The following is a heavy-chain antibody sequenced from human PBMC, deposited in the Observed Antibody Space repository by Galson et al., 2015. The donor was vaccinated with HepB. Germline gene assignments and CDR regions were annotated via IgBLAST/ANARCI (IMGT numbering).Heavy chain of an antibody. D-gene: IGHD3-22*01. J-gene: IGHJ4*02. Sequence: SLRLSCAASGFTFSSYAMHWVRQAPGKGLEWVAVISYDGSNKYYADSVKGRFTISRDNSKNTLYLQMNSLRAEDTAVYYCARDWTSSGYPDYWGQGTLVTVSS. V-gene: IGHV3-30-3*01. CDR3: ARDWTSSGYPDY. CDR2: ISYDGSNK. CDR1: GFTFSSYA.